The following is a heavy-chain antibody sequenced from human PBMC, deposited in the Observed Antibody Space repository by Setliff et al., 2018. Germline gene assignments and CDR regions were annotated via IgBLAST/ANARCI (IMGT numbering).Heavy chain of an antibody. CDR3: ATSDYGDYFIADG. CDR1: GFTFSTYT. J-gene: IGHJ6*04. V-gene: IGHV3-21*01. D-gene: IGHD4-17*01. CDR2: ISSSSGYI. Sequence: GSLRLSCAASGFTFSTYTMNWVRQAPGKGLEWVSSISSSSGYIYYADSVKGRFTIARDNARNSLYLQMNSLRAEDTAVYYCATSDYGDYFIADGWGKGTTVTVSS.